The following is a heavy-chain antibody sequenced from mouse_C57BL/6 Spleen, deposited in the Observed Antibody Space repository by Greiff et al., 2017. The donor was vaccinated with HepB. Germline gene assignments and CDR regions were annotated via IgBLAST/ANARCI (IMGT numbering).Heavy chain of an antibody. CDR3: AIPSSSLYYAMDY. Sequence: QVQLQQPGAELAKPGASVKLSCKASGYTFTSYWMHWVKQRPGRGLEWIGWIDPNSGGTKYNEKFKSKATLTVDKPSSTAYMQLSSLTSEDSAVYYCAIPSSSLYYAMDYWGQGTSVTVSS. J-gene: IGHJ4*01. D-gene: IGHD1-1*01. CDR2: IDPNSGGT. CDR1: GYTFTSYW. V-gene: IGHV1-72*01.